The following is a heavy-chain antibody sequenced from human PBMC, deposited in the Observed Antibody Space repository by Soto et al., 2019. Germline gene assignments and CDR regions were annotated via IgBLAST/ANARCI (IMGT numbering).Heavy chain of an antibody. Sequence: SVKVSCKASGGTFSSYAISWVRQAPGQGLEWMGGIIPIFGTANYAQKFQGRVTITADESTSTAYMELSSLRSEDTAVYYCARVTVHKKADALDIWGQGTMVTVSS. CDR3: ARVTVHKKADALDI. V-gene: IGHV1-69*13. CDR1: GGTFSSYA. D-gene: IGHD4-17*01. CDR2: IIPIFGTA. J-gene: IGHJ3*02.